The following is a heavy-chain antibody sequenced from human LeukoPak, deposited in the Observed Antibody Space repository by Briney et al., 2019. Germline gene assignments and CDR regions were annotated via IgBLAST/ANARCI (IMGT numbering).Heavy chain of an antibody. J-gene: IGHJ6*02. CDR2: IYYSGST. CDR1: GGSISSYY. V-gene: IGHV4-59*01. D-gene: IGHD2-2*01. Sequence: SETLSLTCTVSGGSISSYYWSWIRQPPGKGLEWIGYIYYSGSTNYNPSLKSRVTISVDTSKNQFSLKLSSVTAADTAVYYCARDQLATYYYYYGMDVWGQGTTVTVSS. CDR3: ARDQLATYYYYYGMDV.